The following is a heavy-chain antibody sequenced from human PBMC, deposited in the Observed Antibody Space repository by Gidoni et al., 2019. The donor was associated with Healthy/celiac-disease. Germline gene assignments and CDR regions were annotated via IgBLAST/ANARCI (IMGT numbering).Heavy chain of an antibody. D-gene: IGHD2-8*01. CDR1: GFPFSSYA. V-gene: IGHV3-23*01. CDR2: ISGSGGSI. Sequence: EVQLLESGGGLVQPGGSLRLSCAASGFPFSSYAMRWVRQAPGKGLEWVSAISGSGGSIYYADSGKGRFTISRDNSKNTLYLQMNSLRAEDTAVYYCAKNIVLVVYAIHGGGYLDPNYYYGMDVWGQGTTVTVSS. J-gene: IGHJ6*02. CDR3: AKNIVLVVYAIHGGGYLDPNYYYGMDV.